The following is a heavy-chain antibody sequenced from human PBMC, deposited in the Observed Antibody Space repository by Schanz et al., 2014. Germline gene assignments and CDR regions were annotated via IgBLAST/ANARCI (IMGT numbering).Heavy chain of an antibody. Sequence: DVQLLESGGGLVQPGGSLRLSCAASGFTFNSYAMTWVRQAPGKGLEWVSGISHSGGSKYYADSVKGRFTISRDNSENTLYLHMNSLSADHTAVFYGEKGMGYCSGGTCYDYYYYGFDVWGQGTTVTVSS. V-gene: IGHV3-23*01. J-gene: IGHJ6*02. CDR2: ISHSGGSK. CDR3: EKGMGYCSGGTCYDYYYYGFDV. D-gene: IGHD2-15*01. CDR1: GFTFNSYA.